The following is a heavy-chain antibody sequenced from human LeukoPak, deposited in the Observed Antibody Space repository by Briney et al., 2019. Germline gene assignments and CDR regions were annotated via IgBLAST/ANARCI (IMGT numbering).Heavy chain of an antibody. V-gene: IGHV1-2*02. J-gene: IGHJ5*02. Sequence: ASVKVSCKASGYRFTGYYMNWVRQAPGQGLEWMGCINPNSGGTNYAQKFQGRVTMTRDTSISTAYMELSRLRSDDTAVYYCARGTEGGSSNWFDPWGQGTLVTVSS. CDR2: INPNSGGT. CDR1: GYRFTGYY. D-gene: IGHD2-15*01. CDR3: ARGTEGGSSNWFDP.